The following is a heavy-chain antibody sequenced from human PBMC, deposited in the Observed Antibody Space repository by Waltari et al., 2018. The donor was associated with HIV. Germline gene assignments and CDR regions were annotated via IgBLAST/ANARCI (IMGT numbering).Heavy chain of an antibody. CDR2: MYYSGST. V-gene: IGHV4-30-4*01. Sequence: QVQLQESGPGLVKPSQTLSLTCTVSGGSISSGDYYWSWIRQPPGKGLEWSGYMYYSGSTYSNPSLKNRVTISVDTSKNQFSLKLSSVTAADTAVYYCARVKIVGNWFDPWGQGTLVTVSS. CDR1: GGSISSGDYY. D-gene: IGHD1-26*01. J-gene: IGHJ5*02. CDR3: ARVKIVGNWFDP.